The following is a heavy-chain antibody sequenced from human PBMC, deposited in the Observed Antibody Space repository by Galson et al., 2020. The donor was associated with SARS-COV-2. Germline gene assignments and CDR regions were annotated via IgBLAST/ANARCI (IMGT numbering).Heavy chain of an antibody. V-gene: IGHV3-33*01. Sequence: GGSLRLSCAASGFTFSSYGMHWVRQAPGKGLEWVAVIWYDGSNKYYADSVKGRFTISRDNSKNTLYLQMNSLRAEDTAVYYCAREAAGSQAFDYWGQGTLVTVSS. CDR2: IWYDGSNK. CDR3: AREAAGSQAFDY. J-gene: IGHJ4*02. D-gene: IGHD6-13*01. CDR1: GFTFSSYG.